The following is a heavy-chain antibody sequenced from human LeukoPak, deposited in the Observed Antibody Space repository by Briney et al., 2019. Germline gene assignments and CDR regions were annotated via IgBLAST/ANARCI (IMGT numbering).Heavy chain of an antibody. CDR2: INPSSGVT. V-gene: IGHV1-2*06. CDR3: TTRGGESSPMRF. J-gene: IGHJ4*02. CDR1: GGTFSSYA. Sequence: GASVKVSCTASGGTFSSYAISWVRQAPGQGLEWMGRINPSSGVTHYGQKFQGNVTMTRDTSISTAYMELSSLTRDDTAVYFCTTRGGESSPMRFWGQGTLVTVSS. D-gene: IGHD3-10*01.